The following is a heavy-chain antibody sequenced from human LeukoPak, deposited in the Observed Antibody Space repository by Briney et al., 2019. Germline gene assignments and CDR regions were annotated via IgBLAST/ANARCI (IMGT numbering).Heavy chain of an antibody. Sequence: PGGSLRLSCAASGFTVSSNYMSWVRQAPGEGLEWVSVIFSGGNIYYADSVKGRFTISRDNSKNMLYLQMNSLRAEDTAVYFCAGGYYSSYYYGMDVWGQGTTVTVSS. CDR2: IFSGGNI. J-gene: IGHJ6*02. CDR3: AGGYYSSYYYGMDV. V-gene: IGHV3-53*01. CDR1: GFTVSSNY. D-gene: IGHD3-22*01.